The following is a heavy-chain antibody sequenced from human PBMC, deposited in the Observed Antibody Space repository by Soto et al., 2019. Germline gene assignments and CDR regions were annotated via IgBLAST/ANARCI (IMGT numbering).Heavy chain of an antibody. V-gene: IGHV3-48*02. Sequence: PGGSLRLSCAASGFTFSTYSMNWVRQAPGKGLEWVSYITASSSTIYYTDSVKGRFTISRDNAKNSLYLQMNSLRDEDTAVYYCARVNHYTDNWFDPWGQGTLVTVSS. CDR1: GFTFSTYS. J-gene: IGHJ5*02. CDR2: ITASSSTI. CDR3: ARVNHYTDNWFDP. D-gene: IGHD3-16*02.